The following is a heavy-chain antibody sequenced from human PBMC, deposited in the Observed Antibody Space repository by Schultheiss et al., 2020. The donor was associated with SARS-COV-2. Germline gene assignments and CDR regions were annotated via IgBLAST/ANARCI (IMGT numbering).Heavy chain of an antibody. J-gene: IGHJ4*02. CDR3: ARAHNYDTSGFLTEFYFDY. D-gene: IGHD3-22*01. CDR2: IYHSGST. CDR1: GGSISSGGYY. Sequence: SETLSLTCTVSGGSISSGGYYWSWIRQHPGKGLEWIGEIYHSGSTNYNPSLKSRVTISVDKSKNQFSLKLSSVTAADTAVYYCARAHNYDTSGFLTEFYFDYWGQGTLVTVSS. V-gene: IGHV4-31*03.